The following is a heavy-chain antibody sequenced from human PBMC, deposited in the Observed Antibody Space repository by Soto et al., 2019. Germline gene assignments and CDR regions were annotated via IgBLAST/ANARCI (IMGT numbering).Heavy chain of an antibody. V-gene: IGHV1-18*01. CDR1: GYTFTSYG. J-gene: IGHJ6*02. CDR2: ISAYNGNT. CDR3: ARDALSLWFGEDSYNGMDV. Sequence: QVQLVQSGAEVKKPGASVKVSCKASGYTFTSYGISWVRQAPGQGLEWMGWISAYNGNTNYAQKLQGRVTMTTDTCTSTADMELRSLISGDTAGYYCARDALSLWFGEDSYNGMDVWGQGTTVTVSS. D-gene: IGHD3-10*01.